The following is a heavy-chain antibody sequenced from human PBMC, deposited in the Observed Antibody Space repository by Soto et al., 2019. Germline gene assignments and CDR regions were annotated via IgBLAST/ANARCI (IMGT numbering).Heavy chain of an antibody. J-gene: IGHJ6*02. D-gene: IGHD3-10*01. CDR2: IIPILGIA. V-gene: IGHV1-69*02. CDR1: GGTFSSYT. CDR3: ARGWFGELLYSYYGMDV. Sequence: QVQLVQSGAEVKKPGSSVKVSCKASGGTFSSYTISWVRQAPGQGLEWMGRIIPILGIANYAQKFQGRVTITADKSTSTAYMELRSLRSEDTAVYYCARGWFGELLYSYYGMDVWGQGTTVTVSS.